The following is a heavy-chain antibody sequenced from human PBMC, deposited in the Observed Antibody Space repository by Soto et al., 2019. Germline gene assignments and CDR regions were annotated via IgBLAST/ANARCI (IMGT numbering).Heavy chain of an antibody. CDR1: GGSIGTYY. Sequence: LSLTCTVSGGSIGTYYWSWIRQPPGKGLEWIGYISYSGNTNYNPSLKSRITISVDTSKNQFSLKLSSMTAADTAVYYCARAGGYGSGWLYWGQGALVTVSS. D-gene: IGHD6-19*01. J-gene: IGHJ4*02. CDR3: ARAGGYGSGWLY. V-gene: IGHV4-59*01. CDR2: ISYSGNT.